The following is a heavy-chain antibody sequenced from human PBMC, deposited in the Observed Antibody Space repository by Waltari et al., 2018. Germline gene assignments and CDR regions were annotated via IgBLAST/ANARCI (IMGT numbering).Heavy chain of an antibody. CDR3: AKRIFPHIVLMVYATGDYYGMDV. V-gene: IGHV3-23*01. CDR2: ISGSGGST. CDR1: GFTFSSYA. J-gene: IGHJ6*02. D-gene: IGHD2-8*01. Sequence: EVQLLESGGGLVQPGGSLRLSCAASGFTFSSYAMSWVRQAPGNGLEWVPAISGSGGSTYYADSVKGRFTISRDNSKNTLYLQMNSLRAEDTAVYYCAKRIFPHIVLMVYATGDYYGMDVWGQGTTVTVSS.